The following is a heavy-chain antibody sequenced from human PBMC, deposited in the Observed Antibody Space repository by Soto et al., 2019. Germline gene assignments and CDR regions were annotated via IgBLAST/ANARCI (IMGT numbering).Heavy chain of an antibody. J-gene: IGHJ4*02. D-gene: IGHD6-6*01. Sequence: ASVKVSCKASGYTFTGYYMHWVRQAPGQGLEWMGWINPNSGGTNYAQKFQGWVTMTRDTSISTAYMELSRLRSDDTAVYYCARDFRRAARSGWDPQYYFDYWGQGTLVTVSS. CDR3: ARDFRRAARSGWDPQYYFDY. CDR1: GYTFTGYY. V-gene: IGHV1-2*04. CDR2: INPNSGGT.